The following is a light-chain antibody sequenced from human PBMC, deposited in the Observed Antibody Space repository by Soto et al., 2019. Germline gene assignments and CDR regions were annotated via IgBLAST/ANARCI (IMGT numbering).Light chain of an antibody. CDR1: QGISSY. CDR2: AAS. V-gene: IGKV1-8*01. J-gene: IGKJ4*01. Sequence: AIRMTQSPSSFSASTGDRVTITCRASQGISSYLAWYQQKPGKAPKLLIYAASTLQSGVPSRFSGSGSGTDFTLTISCLQSEDFATYYCQQGNSFPLTFGGGTKVEMK. CDR3: QQGNSFPLT.